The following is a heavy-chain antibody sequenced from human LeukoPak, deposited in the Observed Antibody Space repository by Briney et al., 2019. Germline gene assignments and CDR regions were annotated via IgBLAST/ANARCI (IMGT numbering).Heavy chain of an antibody. CDR2: ISSSSSYI. CDR1: GFTFSSYS. Sequence: GSLRLSCAASGFTFSSYSMNWVRQAPGKGLEWVSSISSSSSYIYYADSVKGRFTISRDNAKNSLYLQMNSLRAEDTAVYYCARDRPRVVVVPAAIIDYWGQGTLVTVSS. D-gene: IGHD2-2*01. V-gene: IGHV3-21*01. CDR3: ARDRPRVVVVPAAIIDY. J-gene: IGHJ4*02.